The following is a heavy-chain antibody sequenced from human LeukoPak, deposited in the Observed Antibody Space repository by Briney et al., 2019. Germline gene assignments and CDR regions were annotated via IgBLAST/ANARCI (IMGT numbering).Heavy chain of an antibody. CDR1: GFTFSSYA. CDR3: ARFYANEWELPH. V-gene: IGHV3-30*04. CDR2: ISYDGSNK. Sequence: AGGSLRLSCTASGFTFSSYAMSWVRQAPGKGLEWVAVISYDGSNKYYADSVKGRFTISRDNSKSTLYLQMNSLRAEDTAVYYCARFYANEWELPHWGQGTLVTVSS. J-gene: IGHJ4*02. D-gene: IGHD1-26*01.